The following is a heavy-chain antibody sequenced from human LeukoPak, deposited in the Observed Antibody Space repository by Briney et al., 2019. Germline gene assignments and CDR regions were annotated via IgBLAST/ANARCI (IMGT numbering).Heavy chain of an antibody. J-gene: IGHJ5*02. Sequence: GGSLRLSCAASGFTFSNYAMHWVRQAPGKGLEWVAVISYDGRNIYSADSVKGRFTISRDNAENTLFLQMNSLRPEDTAVYFCARGPAAMGWFDPWGQGTLVTVSS. V-gene: IGHV3-30-3*01. D-gene: IGHD2-2*01. CDR1: GFTFSNYA. CDR3: ARGPAAMGWFDP. CDR2: ISYDGRNI.